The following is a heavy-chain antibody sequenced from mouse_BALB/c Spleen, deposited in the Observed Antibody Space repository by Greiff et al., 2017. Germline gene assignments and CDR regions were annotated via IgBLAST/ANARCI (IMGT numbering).Heavy chain of an antibody. CDR2: ISYSGST. CDR1: GYSITSDYA. J-gene: IGHJ3*01. D-gene: IGHD2-1*01. V-gene: IGHV3-2*02. CDR3: ARYGKGAWFAY. Sequence: DVKLVESGPGLVKPSQSLSLTCTVTGYSITSDYAWNWIRQFPGNKLEWMGYISYSGSTSYNPSLKSRISITRDTSKNQFFLQLNSVTTEDTATYYCARYGKGAWFAYWGQGTLVTVSA.